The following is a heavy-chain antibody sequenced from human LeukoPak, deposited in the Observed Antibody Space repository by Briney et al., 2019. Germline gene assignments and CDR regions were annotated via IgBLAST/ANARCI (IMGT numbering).Heavy chain of an antibody. D-gene: IGHD6-6*01. Sequence: GGSLRLSCAASAFTFSSYAMSWVRQAPGKGLEWVSAISGSGGSTYYADSVKGRFTISRDNSKNTLYLQMNSLRAEDTAVYYCAKNLHSCSSGPATPFDYWGQGTLVTVSS. J-gene: IGHJ4*02. CDR1: AFTFSSYA. CDR2: ISGSGGST. CDR3: AKNLHSCSSGPATPFDY. V-gene: IGHV3-23*01.